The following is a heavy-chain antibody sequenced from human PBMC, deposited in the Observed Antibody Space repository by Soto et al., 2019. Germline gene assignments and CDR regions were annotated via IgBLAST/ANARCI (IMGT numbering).Heavy chain of an antibody. Sequence: QVQLVQSGAEVKKPGSSLKVSCKASGGTFSSYAISWVRQAPGQGLEWMGGIIPIFGTANYAQKFQGRVTITADESTSTAYMELSSLRSEDTAVYYCARVAVYCSSTSCYINWFDPWGQGTLVTVSS. CDR2: IIPIFGTA. D-gene: IGHD2-2*02. J-gene: IGHJ5*02. CDR3: ARVAVYCSSTSCYINWFDP. CDR1: GGTFSSYA. V-gene: IGHV1-69*01.